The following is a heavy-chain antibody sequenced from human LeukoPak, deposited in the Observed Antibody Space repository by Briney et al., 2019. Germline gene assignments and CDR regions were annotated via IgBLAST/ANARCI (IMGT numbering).Heavy chain of an antibody. D-gene: IGHD2-2*01. V-gene: IGHV4-59*12. CDR2: IYYSGNT. CDR1: GGSISSYY. J-gene: IGHJ4*02. CDR3: ARGVVPAATAEYYFDY. Sequence: SETLSLTCTVSGGSISSYYWSWIRQPPGKGLEWIGYIYYSGNTNYNPSLKSRVTISVDTYKNQFSLKLSSVTAADTAVYYCARGVVPAATAEYYFDYWGQGTLVTVSS.